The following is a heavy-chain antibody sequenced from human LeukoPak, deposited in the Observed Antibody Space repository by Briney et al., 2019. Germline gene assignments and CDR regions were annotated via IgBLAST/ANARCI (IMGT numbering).Heavy chain of an antibody. J-gene: IGHJ4*02. Sequence: GASVKVSCKASGYTFTTYAMNWVRQAPGQGLEWMGWINTNTGNPTYAQGFTGRFVFSLDTSVSTTYLQISSLKAEDTAVYYCAREAIRDSAFTKGGDFWGQGTLVTVSS. V-gene: IGHV7-4-1*02. D-gene: IGHD1-26*01. CDR1: GYTFTTYA. CDR2: INTNTGNP. CDR3: AREAIRDSAFTKGGDF.